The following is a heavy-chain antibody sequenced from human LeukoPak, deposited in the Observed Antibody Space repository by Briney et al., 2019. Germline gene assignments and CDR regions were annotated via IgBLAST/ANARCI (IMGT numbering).Heavy chain of an antibody. J-gene: IGHJ4*02. V-gene: IGHV5-51*01. CDR3: ARLSYYYGSGSYYNSRLDY. D-gene: IGHD3-10*01. CDR2: IYPRDSDT. CDR1: GYSFTSYW. Sequence: GESLKISCKGSGYSFTSYWIGWVRQMPGKGLEWMGIIYPRDSDTRYSPSFQGQVTISADKSISTAYLQWSSLKASDTAMYYCARLSYYYGSGSYYNSRLDYWGQGTLVTVSS.